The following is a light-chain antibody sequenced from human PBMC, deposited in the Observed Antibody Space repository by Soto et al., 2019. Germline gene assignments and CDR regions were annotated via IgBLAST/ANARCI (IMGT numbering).Light chain of an antibody. J-gene: IGLJ2*01. CDR3: AAWDDSLSGHVV. Sequence: QSVLTQPPSASGTSGQRVTISCSGSSSNIGRNTVNWYQQLPGTAPKLLIYTNNQRPSGVPDRFSGSKSGTSASLAISALQSEDEADYYCAAWDDSLSGHVVFGGGTKVTVL. V-gene: IGLV1-44*01. CDR1: SSNIGRNT. CDR2: TNN.